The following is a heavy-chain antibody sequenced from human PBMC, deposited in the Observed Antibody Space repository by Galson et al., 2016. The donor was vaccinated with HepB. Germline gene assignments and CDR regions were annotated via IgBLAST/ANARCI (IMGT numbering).Heavy chain of an antibody. J-gene: IGHJ4*02. V-gene: IGHV3-15*01. D-gene: IGHD6-25*01. CDR3: TTVGGHSDYYHFDF. CDR2: LKTEADGGAM. CDR1: GLSLSNAW. Sequence: SLRLSCAVSGLSLSNAWMSWVRQAPGKGLEWVGRLKTEADGGAMDYAAAVKGRFTISRDDSKNMVFLQMDSVKTEDTGVYYCTTVGGHSDYYHFDFWGQGTLVTVSS.